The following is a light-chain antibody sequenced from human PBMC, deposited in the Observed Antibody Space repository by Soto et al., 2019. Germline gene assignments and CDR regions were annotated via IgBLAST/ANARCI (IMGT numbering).Light chain of an antibody. CDR3: QQYGSSPPMYT. V-gene: IGKV3-20*01. Sequence: EIVLTQSPGTLSLSPGERATLSCRASQSVSSTYLAWYQQKPGQAPRLLIYGASSRATGIPDRFSGSGSGKDFTLTIRRLDPEDFAVYYCQQYGSSPPMYTFGQGTKLEIK. CDR1: QSVSSTY. J-gene: IGKJ2*01. CDR2: GAS.